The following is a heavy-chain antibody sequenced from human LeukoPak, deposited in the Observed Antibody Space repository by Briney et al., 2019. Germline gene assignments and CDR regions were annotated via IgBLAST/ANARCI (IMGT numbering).Heavy chain of an antibody. D-gene: IGHD3-22*01. CDR3: ARVRLIDYYDSSGYYYPTDAFDI. CDR1: GYTFTGYY. V-gene: IGHV1-46*01. J-gene: IGHJ3*02. Sequence: GASVKVSCKASGYTFTGYYMHWVRQAPGQGLEWMGWINPSGGSTSYAQKFQGRVTMTRDMSTSTVYMELSSLRSEDTAVYYCARVRLIDYYDSSGYYYPTDAFDIWGQGTMVTVSS. CDR2: INPSGGST.